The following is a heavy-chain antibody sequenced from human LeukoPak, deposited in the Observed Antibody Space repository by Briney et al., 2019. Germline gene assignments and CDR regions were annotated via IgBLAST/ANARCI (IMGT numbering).Heavy chain of an antibody. Sequence: SETLSLTCTVSGGAISSYYWSWIRQPPGKGLEWIGSIFSSGSTNYKPSLRSRVTISLDTSKNQFSLKLSSVTAADTAVYYCARLGMTTVTTYNFGYWGQGTLVTVSS. D-gene: IGHD4-17*01. CDR3: ARLGMTTVTTYNFGY. J-gene: IGHJ4*02. CDR1: GGAISSYY. CDR2: IFSSGST. V-gene: IGHV4-59*08.